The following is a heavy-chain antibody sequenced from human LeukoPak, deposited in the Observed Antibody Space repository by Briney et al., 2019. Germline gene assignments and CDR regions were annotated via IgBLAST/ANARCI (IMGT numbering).Heavy chain of an antibody. CDR1: GFTFDDYA. J-gene: IGHJ6*03. D-gene: IGHD5-18*01. CDR2: INWNGRIT. CDR3: ARGSVQLWLRDTYYYMDV. V-gene: IGHV3-20*04. Sequence: GGSLRLSCAASGFTFDDYAMNWVRQVPGRGLEWVSGINWNGRITEYADSVKDRFTISRQNTKNSVYLYMNNLGGEDTALYFCARGSVQLWLRDTYYYMDVWGKGTTVTVSS.